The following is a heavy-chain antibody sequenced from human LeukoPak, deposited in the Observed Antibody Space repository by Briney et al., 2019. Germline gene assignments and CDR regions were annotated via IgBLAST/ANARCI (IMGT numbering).Heavy chain of an antibody. CDR1: GYTFTSYD. Sequence: ASVKVSCKASGYTFTSYDINWVRQATGQGLEWMGWMNPNSGNTGYAQKFQGRVTMTRNTSISTAYMELSSLRSEDTAVYYCARDRRYGSGSYLEYYFDYWGQGTLVTVSS. CDR3: ARDRRYGSGSYLEYYFDY. D-gene: IGHD3-10*01. CDR2: MNPNSGNT. J-gene: IGHJ4*02. V-gene: IGHV1-8*01.